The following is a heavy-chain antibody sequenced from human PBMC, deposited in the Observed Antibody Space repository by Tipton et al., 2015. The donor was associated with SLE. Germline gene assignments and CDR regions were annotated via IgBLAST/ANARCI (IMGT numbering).Heavy chain of an antibody. D-gene: IGHD3-10*01. CDR3: AGDDYASGIT. V-gene: IGHV3-21*03. J-gene: IGHJ5*02. CDR2: ISSSSRYI. CDR1: GITFSDHD. Sequence: SLRLSCAASGITFSDHDMNWVRQAPGKGLEWVSSISSSSRYIYHAESLKGRFTISRDNAKNSLYLQMNSLRVEDTAVYFCAGDDYASGITWGQGTLVTVSS.